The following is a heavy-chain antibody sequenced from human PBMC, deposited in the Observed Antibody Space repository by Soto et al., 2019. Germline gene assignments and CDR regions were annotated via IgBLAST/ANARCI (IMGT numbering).Heavy chain of an antibody. Sequence: QLLESGPGLVKPSETLSLTCTVSGGSISSSSYYWGWIRQPPGKGLEWIGSIYYSGSTYYNPSLKSRVTISVDTSKNQFSLKLSSVTAADTAVYYCARLWFGESHNWFDPWGQGTLVTVSS. V-gene: IGHV4-39*01. CDR1: GGSISSSSYY. J-gene: IGHJ5*02. D-gene: IGHD3-10*01. CDR3: ARLWFGESHNWFDP. CDR2: IYYSGST.